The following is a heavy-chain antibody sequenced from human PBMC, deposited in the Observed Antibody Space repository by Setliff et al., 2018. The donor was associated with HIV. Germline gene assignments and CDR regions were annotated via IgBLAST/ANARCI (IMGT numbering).Heavy chain of an antibody. CDR3: ARRDRYCSSTSCQLDY. CDR1: GGSFSGYY. J-gene: IGHJ4*02. Sequence: SETLSLTCAVYGGSFSGYYWSWIRQPPGKGLEWIGEINHSGSTNYNPSLKSRVTISVDTSKNQFSLKLSSVTAADTAVYYCARRDRYCSSTSCQLDYWGQGTLVTVSS. D-gene: IGHD2-2*01. CDR2: INHSGST. V-gene: IGHV4-34*01.